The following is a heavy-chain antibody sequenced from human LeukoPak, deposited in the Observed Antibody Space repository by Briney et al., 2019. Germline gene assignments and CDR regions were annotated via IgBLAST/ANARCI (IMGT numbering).Heavy chain of an antibody. V-gene: IGHV1-46*03. CDR3: ARDGDYSSSWHYYYYYMDV. CDR1: GYTFTSYY. CDR2: INPSGGST. J-gene: IGHJ6*03. D-gene: IGHD6-13*01. Sequence: ASVKVSCKASGYTFTSYYVHRVRQAPGQGLEWMGIINPSGGSTSYAQKFQGRVTMTRDTSTSTVYMELSSLRSEDTAVYYCARDGDYSSSWHYYYYYMDVWGKGTTVTVSS.